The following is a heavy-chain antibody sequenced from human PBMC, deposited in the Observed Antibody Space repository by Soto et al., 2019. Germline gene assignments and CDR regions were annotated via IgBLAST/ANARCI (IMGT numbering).Heavy chain of an antibody. Sequence: SETLSLTCTISGGSISVYYWSWVRQPPGHELEWIGYIYASGSPYYNPSLRSRVTITADTSKNQISLKLTSPTAADTAVYYCARGVGSSPPRYWGRGTLVTVSS. J-gene: IGHJ4*02. CDR1: GGSISVYY. CDR2: IYASGSP. CDR3: ARGVGSSPPRY. D-gene: IGHD1-26*01. V-gene: IGHV4-59*01.